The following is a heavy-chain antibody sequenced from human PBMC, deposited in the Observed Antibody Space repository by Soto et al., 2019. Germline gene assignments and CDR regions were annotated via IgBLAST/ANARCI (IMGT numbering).Heavy chain of an antibody. CDR1: GFSLSTSGVG. Sequence: SGPTLVKPTQTLTLTCTFSGFSLSTSGVGVGWIRQPPGKALEWLALIYWDDDKRYSPSLKSRLTITKDTSKNQVVLTMTNMDPVDTATYYCAHRPPWIQLFAADNWFDPWGQGTLVTVSS. V-gene: IGHV2-5*02. D-gene: IGHD5-18*01. CDR3: AHRPPWIQLFAADNWFDP. CDR2: IYWDDDK. J-gene: IGHJ5*02.